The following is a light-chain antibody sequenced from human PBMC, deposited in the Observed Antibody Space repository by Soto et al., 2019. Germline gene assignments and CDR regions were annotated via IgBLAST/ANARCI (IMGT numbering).Light chain of an antibody. Sequence: DSQMTQSASSLSASVVDRVTITFRASQSISYYLNWYQQKPGRAPRLLIYTTSSLQSGVPARFSGSGSGTDFALKISRVEAEDVGVYYCMQGTHWPITFGQGTRLEI. CDR3: MQGTHWPIT. J-gene: IGKJ5*01. CDR2: TTS. CDR1: QSISYY. V-gene: IGKV1-39*01.